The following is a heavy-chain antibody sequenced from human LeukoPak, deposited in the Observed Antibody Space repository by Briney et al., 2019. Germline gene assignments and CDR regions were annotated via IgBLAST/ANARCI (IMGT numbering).Heavy chain of an antibody. Sequence: GGSLRLSCAASGFTFSNAWMSWVRQAPGKALEWVGRIKSKTDGGTTDYAAPVKGRFTISRDDSKNTLYLQMNSLKTEDTAVYYCTTVTYYYDSSGYPYAFDIWGQGTMVTVSP. CDR3: TTVTYYYDSSGYPYAFDI. D-gene: IGHD3-22*01. V-gene: IGHV3-15*01. J-gene: IGHJ3*02. CDR1: GFTFSNAW. CDR2: IKSKTDGGTT.